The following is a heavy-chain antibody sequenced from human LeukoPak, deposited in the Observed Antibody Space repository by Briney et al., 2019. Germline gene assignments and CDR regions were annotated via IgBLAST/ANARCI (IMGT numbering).Heavy chain of an antibody. CDR3: ARDEGASKYYYYGMDV. CDR1: GFTVSSNY. J-gene: IGHJ6*02. D-gene: IGHD2-2*01. V-gene: IGHV3-53*01. CDR2: IYSGGST. Sequence: PGGSLRLSCAASGFTVSSNYMSWVRQAPGKGLEWVSVIYSGGSTYYADSVKGRFTIPRDNSKNTLYLQMNSLRAEDTAVYYCARDEGASKYYYYGMDVWGQGTTVTVSS.